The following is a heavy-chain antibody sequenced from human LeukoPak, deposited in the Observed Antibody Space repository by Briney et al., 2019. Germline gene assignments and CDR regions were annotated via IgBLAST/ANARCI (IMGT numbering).Heavy chain of an antibody. CDR1: GFTFSSYA. V-gene: IGHV3-23*01. CDR3: ARDCGGDCYYDY. CDR2: ISGSGGST. Sequence: GGSLRLSCAASGFTFSSYAMSWVRQAPGKGLEWVSAISGSGGSTYYADSVKGRFTISRDNSKNALYLQMNSLRAEDTAVYYCARDCGGDCYYDYWGQGTLVTVSS. J-gene: IGHJ4*02. D-gene: IGHD2-21*01.